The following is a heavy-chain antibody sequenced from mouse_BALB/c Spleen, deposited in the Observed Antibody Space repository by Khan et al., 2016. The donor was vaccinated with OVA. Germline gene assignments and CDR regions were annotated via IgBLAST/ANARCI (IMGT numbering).Heavy chain of an antibody. J-gene: IGHJ3*01. CDR1: GDSITSGY. CDR3: ARSTYRYAFVY. Sequence: VQLKESGPSLVKPSQTLSLTCSVTGDSITSGYWNWLRKFPGNKLEYMGYIIYTGYTYYNPSLQSRISITRHTSKNQYYLQLNSVTDEDTATYYCARSTYRYAFVYWGQGTLVTVSA. D-gene: IGHD2-12*01. CDR2: IIYTGYT. V-gene: IGHV3-8*02.